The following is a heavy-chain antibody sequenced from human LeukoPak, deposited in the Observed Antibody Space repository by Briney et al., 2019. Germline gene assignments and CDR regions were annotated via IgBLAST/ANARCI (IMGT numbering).Heavy chain of an antibody. J-gene: IGHJ4*02. Sequence: GGSLRLSCAASGFTFSTYWMNWVRQAPGKGLGWVANIKQDGSEKDYVDSVKGRFTISRDNAKNSLYLQMNSLRAEDTAMYYCARGRDRAYWGQGTLVTVSS. CDR1: GFTFSTYW. CDR3: ARGRDRAY. CDR2: IKQDGSEK. D-gene: IGHD1-14*01. V-gene: IGHV3-7*01.